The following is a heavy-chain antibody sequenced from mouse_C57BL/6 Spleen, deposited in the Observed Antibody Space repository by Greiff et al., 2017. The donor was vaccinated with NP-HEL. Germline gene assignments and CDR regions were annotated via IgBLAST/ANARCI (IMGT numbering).Heavy chain of an antibody. J-gene: IGHJ3*01. CDR3: ARLCSSYGFAY. CDR1: GYTFTDYY. CDR2: INPNNGGT. Sequence: VQLQQSGPELVKPGASVKISCKASGYTFTDYYMNWVKQSHGKSLEWIGDINPNNGGTSYNQKFKGKATLTVDKSSSTAYMELRSLTSEDSAVYYCARLCSSYGFAYWGQGTLVTVSA. V-gene: IGHV1-26*01. D-gene: IGHD1-1*01.